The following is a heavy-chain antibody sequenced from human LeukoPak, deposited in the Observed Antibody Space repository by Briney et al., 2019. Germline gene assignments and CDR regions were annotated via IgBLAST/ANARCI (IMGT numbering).Heavy chain of an antibody. CDR3: AKGDSSSYYYYGMDV. Sequence: GRSLRLSCAASGFTFSSYAMHWVRQAPGKGLEWVAVISYDGSNKYYADSVKGRFTISRDNSKNTLYLQMNSLRAEDTAVYYCAKGDSSSYYYYGMDVWGQGTTVTVSS. CDR2: ISYDGSNK. CDR1: GFTFSSYA. V-gene: IGHV3-30-3*01. D-gene: IGHD6-13*01. J-gene: IGHJ6*02.